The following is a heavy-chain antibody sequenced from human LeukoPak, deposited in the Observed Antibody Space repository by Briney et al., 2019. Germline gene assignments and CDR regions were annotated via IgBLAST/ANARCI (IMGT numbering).Heavy chain of an antibody. CDR1: GYSISSGYY. V-gene: IGHV4-38-2*02. D-gene: IGHD3-3*02. CDR2: IYHSGST. CDR3: VRDIRAGPAQYFQH. Sequence: SETLSLTCAVSGYSISSGYYWGWIRQPPGKGLEWIGSIYHSGSTYYNPSLKSRVTISVDTSKNQFSLKLSSVTAADTAVYYCVRDIRAGPAQYFQHWGQGTLVTVSS. J-gene: IGHJ1*01.